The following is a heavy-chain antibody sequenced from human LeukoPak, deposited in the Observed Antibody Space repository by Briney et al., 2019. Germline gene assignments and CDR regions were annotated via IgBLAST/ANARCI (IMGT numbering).Heavy chain of an antibody. CDR2: IYYSGST. V-gene: IGHV4-59*01. J-gene: IGHJ3*02. CDR3: ARATAFFDI. Sequence: PSETLSLTCTVSGGSISTYYWSWIRQPPGKGLEWIGYIYYSGSTNYNPSLKSRVTISVDTSKNQFSLKLASVTAADTAVYYCARATAFFDIWGQGTMVTVSS. CDR1: GGSISTYY.